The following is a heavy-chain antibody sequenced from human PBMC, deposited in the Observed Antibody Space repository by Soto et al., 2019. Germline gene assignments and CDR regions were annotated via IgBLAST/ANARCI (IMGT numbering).Heavy chain of an antibody. Sequence: ESGGGLVQPGGSLRLSCAASGFTFSSYAMSWVRQAPGKGLEWVSAISGSGGSTYYADSVKGRFTISRDNSKNTLYLQMNSLRAEDTAVYYCAKDGLRLGGIQFAAASKLHYFDYWGQGPLVTVSS. CDR2: ISGSGGST. CDR1: GFTFSSYA. J-gene: IGHJ4*02. V-gene: IGHV3-23*01. D-gene: IGHD2-2*01. CDR3: AKDGLRLGGIQFAAASKLHYFDY.